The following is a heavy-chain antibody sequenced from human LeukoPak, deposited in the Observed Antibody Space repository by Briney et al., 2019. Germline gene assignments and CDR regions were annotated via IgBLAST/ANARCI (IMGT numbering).Heavy chain of an antibody. CDR1: GYTFIGYY. CDR2: INPHNGDT. J-gene: IGHJ4*02. V-gene: IGHV1-2*02. Sequence: GVSVKVSCKASGYTFIGYYLHWVRQAPGQGLEWMGWINPHNGDTKYAQKFQGRVTMTRDTSITTAYMELSRLKSDDTAVYYCARELATFGGVIGYWGQGTLITVSS. CDR3: ARELATFGGVIGY. D-gene: IGHD3-16*01.